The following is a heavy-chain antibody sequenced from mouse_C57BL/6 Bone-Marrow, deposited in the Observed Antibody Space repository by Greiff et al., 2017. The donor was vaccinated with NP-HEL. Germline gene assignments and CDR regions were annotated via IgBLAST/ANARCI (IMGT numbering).Heavy chain of an antibody. D-gene: IGHD1-1*01. Sequence: EVQLQQSGPELVKPGASVKISCKASGYSFTDYNMNWVKQSNGKSLEWIGVITPNYGTTSYNQKFKGKATLTVDQSSSTANMQLNSLTSEDSAVYSCAREALLSPYWYFDVWGTGTTVTVSS. J-gene: IGHJ1*03. CDR2: ITPNYGTT. CDR1: GYSFTDYN. CDR3: AREALLSPYWYFDV. V-gene: IGHV1-39*01.